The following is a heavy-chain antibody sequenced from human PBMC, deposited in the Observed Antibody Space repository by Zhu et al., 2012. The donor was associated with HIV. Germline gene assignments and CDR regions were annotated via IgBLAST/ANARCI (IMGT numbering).Heavy chain of an antibody. CDR3: AKALHLVVESALPRDAFDI. CDR2: ISGSGGKT. D-gene: IGHD2-21*02. J-gene: IGHJ3*02. CDR1: GFTFSTYS. V-gene: IGHV3-23*01. Sequence: EVRLLESGGDLVQPGGSLRLSCAASGFTFSTYSMSWVRQAPGKGLEWVSIISGSGGKTDYADSVEGRFTISRDNSNNILYLQMNDLRAEDTALYYCAKALHLVVESALPRDAFDIVGPRDSGHRFF.